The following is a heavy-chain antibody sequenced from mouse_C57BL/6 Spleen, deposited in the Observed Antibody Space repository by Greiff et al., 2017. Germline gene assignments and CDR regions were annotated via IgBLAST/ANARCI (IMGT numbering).Heavy chain of an antibody. V-gene: IGHV1-80*01. J-gene: IGHJ1*03. CDR1: GYAFSSYW. CDR3: ARFLYDGYYVGYFDV. D-gene: IGHD2-3*01. Sequence: VQLQQSGAELVKPGASVKISCKASGYAFSSYWMNWVKQRPGKGLEWIGQIYPGDGDTNYNGKFKGKATLTADKSSSTAYMQLSSLTSEDSAVYFCARFLYDGYYVGYFDVWGTGTTVTVSS. CDR2: IYPGDGDT.